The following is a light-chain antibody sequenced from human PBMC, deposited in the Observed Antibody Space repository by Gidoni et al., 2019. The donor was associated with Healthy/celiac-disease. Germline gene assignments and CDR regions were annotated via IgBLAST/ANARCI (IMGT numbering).Light chain of an antibody. CDR3: QQSYSTPPLT. Sequence: DSQMTQSPSSLSASVGDRVTITCRASQSISSYLNWYHQKPGKAPKLLIYAASSLQSGVPSRFSGSGSGTDFTLTISSLQPEAFSTYYCQQSYSTPPLTFGGGTKVEIK. V-gene: IGKV1-39*01. CDR1: QSISSY. J-gene: IGKJ4*01. CDR2: AAS.